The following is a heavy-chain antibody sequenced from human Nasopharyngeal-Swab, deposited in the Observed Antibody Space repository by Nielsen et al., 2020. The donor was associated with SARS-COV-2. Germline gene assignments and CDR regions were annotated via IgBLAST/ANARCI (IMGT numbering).Heavy chain of an antibody. J-gene: IGHJ6*02. V-gene: IGHV1-69*13. D-gene: IGHD2/OR15-2a*01. CDR1: GGTFSSYA. CDR2: IIPIFGTA. CDR3: ARMRSFQDGMDV. Sequence: SVKVSCTASGGTFSSYAISWVRQAPGQGLEWMGGIIPIFGTANYAQKFQGRVTITADESTSTAYMELSSLRSEDTAVYYCARMRSFQDGMDVWGQGTTVTVSS.